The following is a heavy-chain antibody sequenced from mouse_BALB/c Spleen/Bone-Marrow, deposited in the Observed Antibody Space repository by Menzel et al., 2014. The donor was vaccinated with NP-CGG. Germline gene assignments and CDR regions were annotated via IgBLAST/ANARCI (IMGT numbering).Heavy chain of an antibody. CDR3: TRYDGYFTLFAY. Sequence: VQLQQSGAELVKPGASVKLSCKASGYTFTSYYLYWVKQRPGQGLEWIGEINPSNGDTNFNEEFKSKASLTVDISSNTTYMQLSSLTSEDSAVYYCTRYDGYFTLFAYWGQGTLVTVSA. CDR2: INPSNGDT. CDR1: GYTFTSYY. V-gene: IGHV1-53*01. J-gene: IGHJ3*01. D-gene: IGHD2-3*01.